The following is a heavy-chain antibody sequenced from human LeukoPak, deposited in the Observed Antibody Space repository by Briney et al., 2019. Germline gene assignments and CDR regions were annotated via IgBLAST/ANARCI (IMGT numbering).Heavy chain of an antibody. CDR1: GYSFTSYW. Sequence: GESMKISCKGSGYSFTSYWIGWVRQMPGKGLEGMGIIYPGDSDTRYSPSFQGQVTISADKSISTAYLQWSSLKASDTAMYYCARHARIVGTTNYLEGYFDYWGQGILVSVSS. CDR2: IYPGDSDT. CDR3: ARHARIVGTTNYLEGYFDY. J-gene: IGHJ4*02. V-gene: IGHV5-51*01. D-gene: IGHD1-26*01.